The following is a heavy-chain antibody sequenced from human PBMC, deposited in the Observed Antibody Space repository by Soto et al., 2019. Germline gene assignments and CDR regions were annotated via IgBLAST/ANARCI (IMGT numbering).Heavy chain of an antibody. J-gene: IGHJ4*02. CDR1: GYIFSHYW. V-gene: IGHV5-51*03. D-gene: IGHD1-26*01. CDR3: ARYEGPTLTNVYFDS. Sequence: EVQLVQSGAEVKKPGESLKISCQGSGYIFSHYWIAWVRQLPGKGLEWMGIIYPDDSKTRYSPSFQGQVTFSADKSIGTAYLQWSSLEASDTAMYYCARYEGPTLTNVYFDSWGQGTLVTVPS. CDR2: IYPDDSKT.